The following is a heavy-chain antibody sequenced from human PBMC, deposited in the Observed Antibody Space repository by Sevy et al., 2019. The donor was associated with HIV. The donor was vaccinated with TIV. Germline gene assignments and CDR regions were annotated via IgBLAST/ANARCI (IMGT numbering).Heavy chain of an antibody. CDR3: ARDPYCSSTSCFNWFDP. CDR1: GDSVSSNSAA. J-gene: IGHJ5*02. Sequence: KQSQTLSLTCAIPGDSVSSNSAAWNWIRQSPSRGLEWLGRTYYRSKWYNDYAVSVKSRITINPDTSKNQFSLQLNSVTPEDTAVYYCARDPYCSSTSCFNWFDPWGQGTLVTVSS. CDR2: TYYRSKWYN. V-gene: IGHV6-1*01. D-gene: IGHD2-2*01.